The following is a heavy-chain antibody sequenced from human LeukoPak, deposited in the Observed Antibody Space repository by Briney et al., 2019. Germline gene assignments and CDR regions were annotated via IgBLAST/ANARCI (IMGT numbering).Heavy chain of an antibody. CDR1: GYTFTSYY. CDR3: ARDSGNWLQSEPEFHFDS. V-gene: IGHV1-2*02. J-gene: IGHJ4*02. Sequence: GASVKASCKASGYTFTSYYMHWVRQAPGQGLEWMGWINPNIGGTNYAQKFQGRVTMTRDTSIATAYMELSRLRSDDTAVYFCARDSGNWLQSEPEFHFDSWGQGTLVTVSS. CDR2: INPNIGGT. D-gene: IGHD5-24*01.